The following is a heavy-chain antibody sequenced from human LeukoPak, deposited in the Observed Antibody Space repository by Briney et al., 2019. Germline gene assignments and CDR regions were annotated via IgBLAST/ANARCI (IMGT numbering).Heavy chain of an antibody. J-gene: IGHJ4*02. CDR2: INPSGGST. CDR1: GYTFTSYY. V-gene: IGHV1-46*01. CDR3: AREAGITGTTTY. D-gene: IGHD1-7*01. Sequence: ASVKVSCKASGYTFTSYYMHWLRQAPGQGLEWMGIINPSGGSTSYAQKFQGRVTMTRDTSTSTVYMELSSLGSEDTAVYYCAREAGITGTTTYWGQGTLVTVSS.